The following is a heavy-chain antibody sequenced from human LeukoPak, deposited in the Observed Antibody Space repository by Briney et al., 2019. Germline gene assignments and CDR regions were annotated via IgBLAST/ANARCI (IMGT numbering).Heavy chain of an antibody. D-gene: IGHD5-12*01. V-gene: IGHV4-38-2*02. J-gene: IGHJ4*02. CDR3: AREGDRGSDY. CDR2: IYHSGST. CDR1: GYSISSGYY. Sequence: SETLSLTCTVSGYSISSGYYWGWIRPPPGKGLEWIGSIYHSGSTYYNPSLKSRVTISVDTSKNQFSLKLSSVTAADTAVYYCAREGDRGSDYWGQGTLVTVSS.